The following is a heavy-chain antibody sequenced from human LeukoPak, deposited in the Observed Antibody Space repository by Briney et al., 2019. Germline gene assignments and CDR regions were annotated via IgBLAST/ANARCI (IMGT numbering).Heavy chain of an antibody. CDR2: ISSSSSYI. D-gene: IGHD1-26*01. J-gene: IGHJ4*02. CDR1: GFTFNSYS. CDR3: ARDSGSYQGTYYFDY. Sequence: GGSLRLSCAASGFTFNSYSMNWVRQAPGKGLEWVSFISSSSSYIYYADSVKGRFTISRDNAKNSLYLQMNSLRAEDTAVYYCARDSGSYQGTYYFDYWGQGTLVTVSS. V-gene: IGHV3-21*01.